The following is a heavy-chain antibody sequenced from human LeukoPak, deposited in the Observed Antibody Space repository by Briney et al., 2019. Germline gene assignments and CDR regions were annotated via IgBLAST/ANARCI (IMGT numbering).Heavy chain of an antibody. CDR1: GFTFSSYG. V-gene: IGHV3-30*03. Sequence: PGGSLRLSCAASGFTFSSYGMHWVRQAPGKGLEWVAVISYDGSNKYYADSVKGRFTISRDNSKNTLYLQMNSLRAEDTAVYYCARDQYSSSPGDAFDIWGQGTMVTVSS. J-gene: IGHJ3*02. D-gene: IGHD6-6*01. CDR2: ISYDGSNK. CDR3: ARDQYSSSPGDAFDI.